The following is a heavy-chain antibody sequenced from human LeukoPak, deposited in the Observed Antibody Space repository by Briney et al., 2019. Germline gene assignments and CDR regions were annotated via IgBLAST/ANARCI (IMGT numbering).Heavy chain of an antibody. Sequence: GASVKVSCKASGYTFTGYYMHWVRQAPGQGLEWMGWINPNSGGTNYAQKFQGRVTMTRDTSISTAYMELSRLRSDDTAVYYCARGDCDFWSGPPLFDPWGQGTLVTVSS. CDR2: INPNSGGT. V-gene: IGHV1-2*02. CDR3: ARGDCDFWSGPPLFDP. CDR1: GYTFTGYY. J-gene: IGHJ5*02. D-gene: IGHD3-3*01.